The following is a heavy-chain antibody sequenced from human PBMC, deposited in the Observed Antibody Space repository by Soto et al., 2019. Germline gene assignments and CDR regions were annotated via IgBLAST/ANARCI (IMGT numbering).Heavy chain of an antibody. J-gene: IGHJ3*02. Sequence: GESLKISCKGSGFSFTNYWIGWVRQMPGKGLEWMGDIYPGDSDIRYSPSFQGQVTISADKSISTAYLQWSSLKASDTAMYYCARLSPDYYDSSGYIHNDAFDIWGQGTMVTVSS. CDR2: IYPGDSDI. V-gene: IGHV5-51*01. CDR1: GFSFTNYW. D-gene: IGHD3-22*01. CDR3: ARLSPDYYDSSGYIHNDAFDI.